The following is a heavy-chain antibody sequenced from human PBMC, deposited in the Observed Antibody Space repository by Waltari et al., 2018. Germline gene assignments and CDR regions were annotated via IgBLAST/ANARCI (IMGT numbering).Heavy chain of an antibody. J-gene: IGHJ3*02. CDR1: GYTFTGYY. Sequence: QVQLVQSGAEVKKPGASVKVSCKASGYTFTGYYMHWVRQAPGQGLEWVGWINPNSGGTNYAQKFQGRGTMTRDTSISTAYMELSRLRSDDTAVYYCARVRITMIVVVIEDAFDIWGQGTMVTVSS. V-gene: IGHV1-2*02. CDR2: INPNSGGT. D-gene: IGHD3-22*01. CDR3: ARVRITMIVVVIEDAFDI.